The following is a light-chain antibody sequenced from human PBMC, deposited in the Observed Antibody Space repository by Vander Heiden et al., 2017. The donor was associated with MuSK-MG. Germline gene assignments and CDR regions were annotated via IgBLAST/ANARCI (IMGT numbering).Light chain of an antibody. V-gene: IGLV1-47*01. J-gene: IGLJ2*01. CDR3: AAWDDSLTGPV. Sequence: HSVLTHPPSASGTPGQRVTISCSGSSSNIGTNYVYWYQQHPGTAPKLLIYENNQRPSGVPDRFSGSKSGTSASLAISGLRSEDEADYYCAAWDDSLTGPVFDGGTKLTVL. CDR2: ENN. CDR1: SSNIGTNY.